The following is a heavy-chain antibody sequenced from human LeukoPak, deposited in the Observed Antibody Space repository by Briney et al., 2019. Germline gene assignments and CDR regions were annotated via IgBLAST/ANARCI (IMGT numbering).Heavy chain of an antibody. CDR3: ARVVDHDYGDYYLDY. Sequence: GGSLRLSCAASGFTFSSYSMNWVRQAPGKGLEWVSSISSSSSSIYYADSVKGRFTISRDNAKNSLYLQMNSLRAEDTAVYYCARVVDHDYGDYYLDYWGQGTLVTVSS. CDR1: GFTFSSYS. J-gene: IGHJ4*02. V-gene: IGHV3-21*01. D-gene: IGHD4-17*01. CDR2: ISSSSSSI.